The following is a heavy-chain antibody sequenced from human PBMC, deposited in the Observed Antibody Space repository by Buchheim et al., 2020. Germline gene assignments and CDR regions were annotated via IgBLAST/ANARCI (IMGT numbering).Heavy chain of an antibody. CDR1: GGSISSYY. CDR2: IYYSGST. Sequence: QVQLQESGPGLVKPSETLSLTCTVSGGSISSYYWNWIRQPPGKGLEWIGYIYYSGSTNYNPSLKSRVTISVDTSKNQFSLKLSSVTAADTAVYYCARDGGSGSAARYYYYYYGMDVWGQGTT. V-gene: IGHV4-59*01. CDR3: ARDGGSGSAARYYYYYYGMDV. J-gene: IGHJ6*02. D-gene: IGHD6-6*01.